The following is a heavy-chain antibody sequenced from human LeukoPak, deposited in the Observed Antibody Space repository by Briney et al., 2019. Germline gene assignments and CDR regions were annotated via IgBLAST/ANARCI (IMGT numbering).Heavy chain of an antibody. CDR2: ISSSSSYI. Sequence: PGGSLRLSCAASGFTFSSYEMNWVRQAPGKGLEWVSSISSSSSYIYYADSVKGRFTISRDNAKNSLYLQMNSLRAEDTAVYYCARDRGYSYGYALDYWGQGTLVTVSS. J-gene: IGHJ4*02. CDR3: ARDRGYSYGYALDY. CDR1: GFTFSSYE. V-gene: IGHV3-21*01. D-gene: IGHD5-18*01.